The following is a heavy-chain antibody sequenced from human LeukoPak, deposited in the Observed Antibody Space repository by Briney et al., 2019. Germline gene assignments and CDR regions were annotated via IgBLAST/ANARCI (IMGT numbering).Heavy chain of an antibody. D-gene: IGHD1-26*01. CDR1: GYTFTGYY. V-gene: IGHV1-2*02. CDR2: INPNSGGT. CDR3: ARDPDSGSYRMGGPRFDY. Sequence: GASVKVSCKASGYTFTGYYMHWVRQAPGQGLEWMGWINPNSGGTNYAQKFQGRVTMTRDTSISTAYMELSRLRSDDTAVYYCARDPDSGSYRMGGPRFDYWGQGTLVTVSS. J-gene: IGHJ4*02.